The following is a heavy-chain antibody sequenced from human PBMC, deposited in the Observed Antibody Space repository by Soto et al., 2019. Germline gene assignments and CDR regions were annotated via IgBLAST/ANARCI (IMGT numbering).Heavy chain of an antibody. CDR2: VYDTGST. J-gene: IGHJ4*02. Sequence: SETLSLTCAVSGYSISSGYYWGCIRQPPGKGLEWIGSVYDTGSTYYNPSLKSRVTISLDTSKNQFSLKLSSVTAADTAVYYCARESCVSTSCYNKVDYWGQGTLVTVSS. D-gene: IGHD2-2*02. CDR1: GYSISSGYY. CDR3: ARESCVSTSCYNKVDY. V-gene: IGHV4-38-2*02.